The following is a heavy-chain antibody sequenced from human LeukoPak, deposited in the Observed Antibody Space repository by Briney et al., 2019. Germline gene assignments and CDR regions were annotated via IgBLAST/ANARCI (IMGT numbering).Heavy chain of an antibody. Sequence: SETLSLTCTVSGGSISSSSYYWGWIRQPPGKGLEWIGSIYYSGSTYYNPSLKSRVTISVDTSKNQFSLKLSSVTAADTAVYYCARAILEIFGVVTFSPWGQGTLVTVSS. D-gene: IGHD3-3*01. V-gene: IGHV4-39*01. J-gene: IGHJ5*02. CDR3: ARAILEIFGVVTFSP. CDR1: GGSISSSSYY. CDR2: IYYSGST.